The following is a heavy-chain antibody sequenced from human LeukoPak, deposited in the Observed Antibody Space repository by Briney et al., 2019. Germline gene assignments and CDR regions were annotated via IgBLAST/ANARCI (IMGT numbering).Heavy chain of an antibody. CDR1: GFTFSSYS. D-gene: IGHD6-13*01. CDR3: AKGPPDSSTWYKRSEG. V-gene: IGHV3-21*01. J-gene: IGHJ4*02. CDR2: ISSSSSYI. Sequence: PGGSLRLSCAASGFTFSSYSMNWVRQAPGKGLEWVSSISSSSSYIYYADSVKGRFTISRDNAKNSLYLQMNSLRAEDTAVYYCAKGPPDSSTWYKRSEGWGQGTLVTVSS.